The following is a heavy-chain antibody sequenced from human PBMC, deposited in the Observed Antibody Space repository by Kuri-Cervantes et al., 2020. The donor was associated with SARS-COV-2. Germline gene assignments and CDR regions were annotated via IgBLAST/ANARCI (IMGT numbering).Heavy chain of an antibody. Sequence: ASVKVSCKASGYTFTGYYMHWVRQAPGQGLEWMGWINPNSGGTNYAQKFQGWVTMTRDTSISTVYMELSRLRSDDTAVYYCARSTTFRRLVVIXQGGAFDIWGQGTMVTVSS. CDR2: INPNSGGT. CDR3: ARSTTFRRLVVIXQGGAFDI. D-gene: IGHD3-22*01. V-gene: IGHV1-2*04. J-gene: IGHJ3*02. CDR1: GYTFTGYY.